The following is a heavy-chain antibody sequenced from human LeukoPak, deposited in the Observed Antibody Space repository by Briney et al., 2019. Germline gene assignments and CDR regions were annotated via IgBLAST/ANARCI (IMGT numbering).Heavy chain of an antibody. Sequence: SQTLSLTXTVSGGSISSGDYYWSWIRQPPGKGLEWIGYINYSGSTFHYNPSLKSRVTISVDTSKNQFSLRLSSVTAADTAVYYCASTNCSSASCYGANWFDPWGQGTLVTVSS. CDR2: INYSGST. CDR1: GGSISSGDYY. V-gene: IGHV4-30-4*08. CDR3: ASTNCSSASCYGANWFDP. D-gene: IGHD2-2*01. J-gene: IGHJ5*02.